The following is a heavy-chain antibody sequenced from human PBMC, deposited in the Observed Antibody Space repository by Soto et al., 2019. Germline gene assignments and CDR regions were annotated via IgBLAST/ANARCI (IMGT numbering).Heavy chain of an antibody. CDR3: ARERYYGSATFSPYYYYYGMDV. Sequence: ASVKVSCKSSGYSFTSYGISWVRQAPGQGLEWMGWISAYNGNTNYAQKLQGRVTMTTDTSTSTAYMELRSLRSDDTAVYYCARERYYGSATFSPYYYYYGMDVWGQGTTVTVSS. V-gene: IGHV1-18*01. CDR2: ISAYNGNT. D-gene: IGHD3-10*01. J-gene: IGHJ6*02. CDR1: GYSFTSYG.